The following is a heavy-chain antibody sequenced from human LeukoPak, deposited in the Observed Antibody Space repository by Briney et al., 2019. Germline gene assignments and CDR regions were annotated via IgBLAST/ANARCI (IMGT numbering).Heavy chain of an antibody. J-gene: IGHJ4*02. CDR1: GFTFSSYW. V-gene: IGHV3-7*03. CDR3: AKDSGWFRFDY. CDR2: IKQDGSEI. Sequence: GGSLRLPCAASGFTFSSYWMSWVRQAPGKGLEWVANIKQDGSEIYYVDSVKGRFTISRDNAKNSLYLQMNSLRAEDTAVYYCAKDSGWFRFDYWGQGTLVTVSS. D-gene: IGHD6-13*01.